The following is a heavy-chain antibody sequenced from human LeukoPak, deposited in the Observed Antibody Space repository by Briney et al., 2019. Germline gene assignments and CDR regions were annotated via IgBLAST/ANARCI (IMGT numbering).Heavy chain of an antibody. CDR1: GGSFSGYY. D-gene: IGHD2-2*01. Sequence: SETLSLTCAVYGGSFSGYYWSWIRQPPGKGLEWIGEINHSGSTNYNPSLKSRVTISVDTSKNQFSLKLSSVTAADTAVYYCARGGGYEPFDYWGQETLVTVSS. CDR2: INHSGST. CDR3: ARGGGYEPFDY. J-gene: IGHJ4*02. V-gene: IGHV4-34*01.